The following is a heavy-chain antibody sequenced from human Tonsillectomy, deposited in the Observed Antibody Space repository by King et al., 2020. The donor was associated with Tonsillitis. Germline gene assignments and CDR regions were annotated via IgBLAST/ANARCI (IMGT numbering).Heavy chain of an antibody. V-gene: IGHV3-7*01. CDR1: GFTFSSYW. CDR3: ARDTLGPYDY. CDR2: IKQDGSEK. Sequence: VQLVESGGGLVQPGGSLRLSCAASGFTFSSYWMSWVRQAPGKGLEWVANIKQDGSEKYYVDSVKGRFTISRDNAKNSLCLQMHSLRDEDTAVYYCARDTLGPYDYWGQGTLVTVSS. J-gene: IGHJ4*02.